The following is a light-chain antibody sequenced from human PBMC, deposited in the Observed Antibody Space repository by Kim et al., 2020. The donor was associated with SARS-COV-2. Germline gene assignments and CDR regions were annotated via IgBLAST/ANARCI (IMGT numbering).Light chain of an antibody. CDR2: DAS. V-gene: IGKV3-11*01. J-gene: IGKJ2*03. Sequence: LSPGERATLSCMASQSISSYLAWYQQKPGQAPRLLIYDASNRATGIPARFSGSGSGTDFTLTISSLEPEDFAVYYCQQRSNRPPYSFGQGTKLEI. CDR1: QSISSY. CDR3: QQRSNRPPYS.